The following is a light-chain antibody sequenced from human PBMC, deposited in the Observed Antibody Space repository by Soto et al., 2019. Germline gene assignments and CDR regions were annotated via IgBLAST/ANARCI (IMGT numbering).Light chain of an antibody. J-gene: IGLJ2*01. CDR1: SSDVVGSNY. CDR2: DVH. Sequence: QSVLTQPASVSGSPGQSLTISCTGTSSDVVGSNYFSWYQQHTGKAPKLMIYDVHNRPSGISNRFSASKSGNKASLTISEPQAQDEADYDCSSYRSGSTLVVGGGPKHTVL. CDR3: SSYRSGSTLV. V-gene: IGLV2-14*01.